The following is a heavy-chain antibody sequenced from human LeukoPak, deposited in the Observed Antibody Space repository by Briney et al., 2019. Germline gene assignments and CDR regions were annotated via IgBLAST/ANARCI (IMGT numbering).Heavy chain of an antibody. V-gene: IGHV3-30*02. J-gene: IGHJ4*02. CDR3: AKEFGDSSGYYSLFDY. D-gene: IGHD3-22*01. CDR2: IRNDGSNE. CDR1: GFTFSIYA. Sequence: GGSLRLSCAASGFTFSIYAMHWVRQAPGKGLEWVAYIRNDGSNEYYADSVKGRFTISRDNSKNTLYLQMNSLRAEDTAVYYCAKEFGDSSGYYSLFDYWGQGTLVTVSS.